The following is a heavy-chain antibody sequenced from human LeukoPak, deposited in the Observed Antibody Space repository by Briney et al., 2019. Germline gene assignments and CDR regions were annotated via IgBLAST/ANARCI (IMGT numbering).Heavy chain of an antibody. CDR1: GYSISSGYY. D-gene: IGHD3-10*01. CDR3: ARVHTGGFDY. J-gene: IGHJ4*02. V-gene: IGHV4-38-2*01. CDR2: IYHSGST. Sequence: SETLSLTCAVSGYSISSGYYWGWIRQPPGKGLEWIGSIYHSGSTYYNPSLKSRVTISVDTSKNQFSLKLSSVTAADTAVYYRARVHTGGFDYWGQGTLVTVS.